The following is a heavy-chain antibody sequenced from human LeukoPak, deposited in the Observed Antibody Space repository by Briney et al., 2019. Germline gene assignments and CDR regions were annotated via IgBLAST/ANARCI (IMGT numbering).Heavy chain of an antibody. Sequence: SVKVSCKASEGTFSSYAISWVRQAPGQGLEWMGRIIPIFGKANYAQKFQGRVTITADKSTSTAYMELSSLRSEDTAVYYCATYSGSYWGGNWFDPWGQGTLVTVSS. J-gene: IGHJ5*02. V-gene: IGHV1-69*04. D-gene: IGHD1-26*01. CDR1: EGTFSSYA. CDR3: ATYSGSYWGGNWFDP. CDR2: IIPIFGKA.